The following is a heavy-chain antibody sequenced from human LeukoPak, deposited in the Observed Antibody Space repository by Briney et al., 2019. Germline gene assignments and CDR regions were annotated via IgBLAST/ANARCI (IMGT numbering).Heavy chain of an antibody. V-gene: IGHV4-30-4*08. CDR1: GGSISSGDYY. CDR3: ARERVGGEYSSSPDAFDI. J-gene: IGHJ3*02. D-gene: IGHD6-6*01. Sequence: NPSETLSLTCTVSGGSISSGDYYWSWIRQPPGKGLEWIGYIYYSGSTYYNPSLKSRVTISVDTSKNQFSLKLSSVTAADTAVYYCARERVGGEYSSSPDAFDIWGQGTMVTVSS. CDR2: IYYSGST.